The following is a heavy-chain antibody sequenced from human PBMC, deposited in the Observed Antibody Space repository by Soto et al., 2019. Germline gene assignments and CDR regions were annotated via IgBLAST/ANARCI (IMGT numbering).Heavy chain of an antibody. V-gene: IGHV1-69*12. CDR1: GGTFSSYA. Sequence: QVQLVQSGAEVKKPGSSVKVSCKASGGTFSSYAISWVRQAPGQGLEWMGGIIPIFGTANYAQKFQGRVTITADESTSTAYMELSSLRSEDTAVYYCARNLYGSGWYAQDLDYWGQGTLVTVSS. J-gene: IGHJ4*02. CDR3: ARNLYGSGWYAQDLDY. CDR2: IIPIFGTA. D-gene: IGHD6-19*01.